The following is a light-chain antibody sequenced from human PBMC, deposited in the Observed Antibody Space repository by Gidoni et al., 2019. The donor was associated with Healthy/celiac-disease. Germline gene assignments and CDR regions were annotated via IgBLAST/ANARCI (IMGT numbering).Light chain of an antibody. CDR1: ALPKQY. Sequence: SYELPPPPSVSVSPGQTARITCSGDALPKQYAYWYQQKPGQAPVLVIYKDSERPSGIPERFSGSSSGTTVTLTISGVQAEDEADYYCQSADSSGTYPYVFGTGTKVTVL. CDR3: QSADSSGTYPYV. V-gene: IGLV3-25*02. J-gene: IGLJ1*01. CDR2: KDS.